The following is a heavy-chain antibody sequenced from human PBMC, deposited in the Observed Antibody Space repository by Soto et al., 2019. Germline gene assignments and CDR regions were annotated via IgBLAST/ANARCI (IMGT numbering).Heavy chain of an antibody. J-gene: IGHJ4*02. V-gene: IGHV3-30*04. D-gene: IGHD6-19*01. CDR1: GGTFSSYA. CDR3: AKGLVAVAGHGY. Sequence: SCKASGGTFSSYAISWVRQAPGKGLEWVAVISYDGSNKYYADSVKGRFTISRDNSKNTLHLQMNSLRAEDTAVYYCAKGLVAVAGHGYWGQGTLVTVPQ. CDR2: ISYDGSNK.